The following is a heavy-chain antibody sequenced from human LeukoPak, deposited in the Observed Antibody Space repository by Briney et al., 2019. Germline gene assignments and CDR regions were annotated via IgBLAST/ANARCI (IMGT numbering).Heavy chain of an antibody. CDR3: ARDYTGYDNWFDP. CDR2: INPDGSTI. J-gene: IGHJ5*02. CDR1: GFTFSTSW. Sequence: PGGSLRLSCAASGFTFSTSWMTWVRQAPGKGLDWLGNINPDGSTINYVNSVKGRFTFSRDNAKNSLYLQMNSLRAEDTAVYYCARDYTGYDNWFDPWGQGTLVTVSS. D-gene: IGHD5-12*01. V-gene: IGHV3-7*01.